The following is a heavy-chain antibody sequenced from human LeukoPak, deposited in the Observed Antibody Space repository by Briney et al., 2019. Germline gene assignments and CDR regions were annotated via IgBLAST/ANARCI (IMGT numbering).Heavy chain of an antibody. CDR3: ARGVTMVRGVIQTPGY. CDR1: GFTFSSYA. CDR2: ISYDGSNK. D-gene: IGHD3-10*01. V-gene: IGHV3-30-3*01. Sequence: GGSLRLSCAASGFTFSSYAMHWVRQAPGKGLEWVAVISYDGSNKYYADSVKGRFTISRDNSKNTLYLQMNGLRAEDTAVYYCARGVTMVRGVIQTPGYWGQGTLVTVSS. J-gene: IGHJ4*02.